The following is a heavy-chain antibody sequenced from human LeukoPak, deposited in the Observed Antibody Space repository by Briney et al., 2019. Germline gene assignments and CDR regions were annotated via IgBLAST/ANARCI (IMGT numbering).Heavy chain of an antibody. CDR3: ARANRAVAGDYYYWYMDV. D-gene: IGHD2-15*01. J-gene: IGHJ6*03. CDR2: VNSNSGAT. CDR1: GYTFTDYY. V-gene: IGHV1-2*02. Sequence: GASVKVSCKASGYTFTDYYMHWVRQAPGQGLEWMGWVNSNSGATDYAQKLQGRVTMTRDTSISTAYMDLSRLRSDDTAVYYCARANRAVAGDYYYWYMDVWGKGTMVTVSS.